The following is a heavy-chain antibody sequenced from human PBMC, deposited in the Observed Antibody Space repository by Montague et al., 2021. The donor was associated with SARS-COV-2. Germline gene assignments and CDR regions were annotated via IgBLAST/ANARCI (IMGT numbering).Heavy chain of an antibody. D-gene: IGHD5-24*01. J-gene: IGHJ2*01. V-gene: IGHV4-59*12. CDR2: IYYSGST. CDR1: GGSISTYY. Sequence: SETLSLTRTVSGGSISTYYWSWIRQPPGKGLEWIGYIYYSGSTNYSPSLKSRVTISVDTSKNQFSLKLSSVTAADTAVYYCAGDGYNAHQNYWYFDLWGRGTLVTVSS. CDR3: AGDGYNAHQNYWYFDL.